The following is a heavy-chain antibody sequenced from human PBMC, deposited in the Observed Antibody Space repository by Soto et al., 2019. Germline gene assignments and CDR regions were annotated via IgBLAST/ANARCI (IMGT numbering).Heavy chain of an antibody. CDR3: ARVTIFGVVIPNYYYYMDV. V-gene: IGHV1-18*01. D-gene: IGHD3-3*01. Sequence: ASVKVSCKASGYTFTSYGISWVRQAPGQGLEWMGWISAYNGNTNYAQKLQGRVTMTTDTSTSTAYMELRSLRSDDTAVYYCARVTIFGVVIPNYYYYMDVWGKGTTVTVSS. CDR1: GYTFTSYG. J-gene: IGHJ6*03. CDR2: ISAYNGNT.